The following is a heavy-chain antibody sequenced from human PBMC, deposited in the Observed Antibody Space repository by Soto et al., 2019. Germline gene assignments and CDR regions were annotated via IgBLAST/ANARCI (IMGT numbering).Heavy chain of an antibody. V-gene: IGHV4-61*01. Sequence: QVQLQESGPGLVKPSETLSLTCTVSGGSVSSSSYYWSWIRQPPGKGLEWIGYIYYRGSTNYNPPTKSRLTLSVDTSKNLFSLKLSSVTAADTAVYYCVRGYYDFRMDVWGQGTTVTVSS. CDR2: IYYRGST. J-gene: IGHJ6*02. CDR3: VRGYYDFRMDV. CDR1: GGSVSSSSYY. D-gene: IGHD3-3*01.